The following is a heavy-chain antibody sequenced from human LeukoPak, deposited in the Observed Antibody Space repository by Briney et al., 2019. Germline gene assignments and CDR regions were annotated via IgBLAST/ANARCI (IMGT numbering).Heavy chain of an antibody. J-gene: IGHJ4*02. CDR3: ARGVVIRGSGSPFDY. D-gene: IGHD3-10*01. V-gene: IGHV1-69*05. Sequence: GASVTVSCKASGGTFSSYAISWVRQAPGQGLEWMGGIIPIFGTANYAQKFQGRVTITTDESTSTAYMELSSLRSEDTAVYYCARGVVIRGSGSPFDYWGQGTLVTVSS. CDR1: GGTFSSYA. CDR2: IIPIFGTA.